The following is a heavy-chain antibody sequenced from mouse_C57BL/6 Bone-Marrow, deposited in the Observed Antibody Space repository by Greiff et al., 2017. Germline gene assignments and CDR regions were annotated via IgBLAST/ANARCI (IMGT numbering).Heavy chain of an antibody. CDR3: ARSDDYEYYFDY. J-gene: IGHJ2*01. V-gene: IGHV1-50*01. CDR2: IDPSDSYT. CDR1: GYTFTSYW. D-gene: IGHD2-4*01. Sequence: VQLQQSGAELMKPGASVKLSCKASGYTFTSYWMQWVKQRPGQGLEWIGEIDPSDSYTNYNQKFKGKATLTVDTSSSTAYMQLSSLTSEDSAVYYCARSDDYEYYFDYWGQGTTLTVSS.